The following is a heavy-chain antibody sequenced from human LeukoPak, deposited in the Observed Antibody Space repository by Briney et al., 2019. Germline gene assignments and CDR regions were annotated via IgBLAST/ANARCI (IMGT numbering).Heavy chain of an antibody. CDR1: GFPFSSYA. V-gene: IGHV3-23*01. J-gene: IGHJ4*02. CDR3: AKDTSIGRYCTNGVCSPFDY. Sequence: PGGSLRPSWAGSGFPFSSYAMSWVPQAPGKGLGWVSFISAMGATTYDADSVKGRFTISRDNSRSTLYLQMNSLRAEDTALYYCAKDTSIGRYCTNGVCSPFDYWGQGTLVTVSS. D-gene: IGHD2-8*01. CDR2: ISAMGATT.